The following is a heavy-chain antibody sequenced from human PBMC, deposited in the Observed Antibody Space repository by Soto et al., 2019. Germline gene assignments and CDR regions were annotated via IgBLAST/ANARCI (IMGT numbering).Heavy chain of an antibody. Sequence: GGSLRLSCAASGFTFSSYSMNWVRQAPGKGLEWVSYISSSSSTIYYADSVKGRFTISRDNAKNSLYLQMNSLRAEDTAVYYCARDHEAARPYYYMDVWGKGTTVTVSS. D-gene: IGHD6-6*01. CDR2: ISSSSSTI. J-gene: IGHJ6*03. V-gene: IGHV3-48*01. CDR3: ARDHEAARPYYYMDV. CDR1: GFTFSSYS.